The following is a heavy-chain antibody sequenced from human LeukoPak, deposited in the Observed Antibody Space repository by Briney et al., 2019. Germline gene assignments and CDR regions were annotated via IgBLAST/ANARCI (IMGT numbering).Heavy chain of an antibody. Sequence: ASVKVSCKASGYTFTSYDINWVRQATGQGLEWMGWMNPNSGNTGYAQKFQGRVTMTRNTSISTAYMELSSLRSEDTAVYYCARAGYSSSWGVIGYYYMDVWGKGTTVTISS. D-gene: IGHD6-13*01. J-gene: IGHJ6*03. CDR1: GYTFTSYD. CDR3: ARAGYSSSWGVIGYYYMDV. V-gene: IGHV1-8*01. CDR2: MNPNSGNT.